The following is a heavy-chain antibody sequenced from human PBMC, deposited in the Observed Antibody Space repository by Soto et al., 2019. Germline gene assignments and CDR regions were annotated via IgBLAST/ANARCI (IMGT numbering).Heavy chain of an antibody. D-gene: IGHD4-17*01. J-gene: IGHJ6*02. CDR3: ARLVRTPTVTTGGGMDV. Sequence: QVQLAQSGAEVKKPGSSVKVSCKASGGTFSSYAISWVRQAPGQGLEWMGGIIPIFGTANYAQKFQGRVTITADESTSTAYMELSSLRSEDTAVYYCARLVRTPTVTTGGGMDVWGQGTTVTVSS. CDR1: GGTFSSYA. CDR2: IIPIFGTA. V-gene: IGHV1-69*12.